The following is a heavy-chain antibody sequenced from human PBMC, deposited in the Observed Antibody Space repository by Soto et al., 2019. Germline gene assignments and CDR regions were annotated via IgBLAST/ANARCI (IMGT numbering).Heavy chain of an antibody. CDR2: MNPNSGNT. D-gene: IGHD6-13*01. V-gene: IGHV1-8*01. CDR1: GYTFTSYD. J-gene: IGHJ4*02. Sequence: ASVKVSCKASGYTFTSYDINWVRQATGQGLEWMGWMNPNSGNTGYAQKFQGRVTMTRNTSISTAYMELSSPRSEDTAVYYCARGEQQLATDFDYWGQGTLVTVSS. CDR3: ARGEQQLATDFDY.